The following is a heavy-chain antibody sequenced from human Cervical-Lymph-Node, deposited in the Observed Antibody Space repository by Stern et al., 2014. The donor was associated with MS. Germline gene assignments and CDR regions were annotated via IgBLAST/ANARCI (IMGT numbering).Heavy chain of an antibody. Sequence: VQLVQSGGGLVQPGGSLRLSCAASGFTFSSYSMNWVRQAPGKGLEWVSYISSSSSTIYYADSVKGRFTISRDNAKNSLYLQMNSLRDEDTAVYYCARATTYYDFLARPGYYYGMDVWGQGTTVTVSS. J-gene: IGHJ6*02. CDR3: ARATTYYDFLARPGYYYGMDV. CDR2: ISSSSSTI. V-gene: IGHV3-48*02. D-gene: IGHD3-3*01. CDR1: GFTFSSYS.